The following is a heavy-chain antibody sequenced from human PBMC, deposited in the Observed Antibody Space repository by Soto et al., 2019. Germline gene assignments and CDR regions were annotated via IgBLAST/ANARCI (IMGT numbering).Heavy chain of an antibody. CDR2: IDTYTGNT. CDR3: ARDYALADNYGMDS. CDR1: GYTFLSYS. V-gene: IGHV1-18*01. D-gene: IGHD4-17*01. J-gene: IGHJ6*02. Sequence: QVQLVQSGSEMNKTGASVKVSCKASGYTFLSYSITWVRQAPGQGLEWMGWIDTYTGNTYYEQKFQGRVTMTTDSATSKTYMELRSLTSDDSAIYYCARDYALADNYGMDSWGQGTTFSVSS.